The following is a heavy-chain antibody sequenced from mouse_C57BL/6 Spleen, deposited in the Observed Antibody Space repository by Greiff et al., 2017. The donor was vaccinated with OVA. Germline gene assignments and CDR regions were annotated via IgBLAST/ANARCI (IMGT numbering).Heavy chain of an antibody. CDR2: IYPGDGST. Sequence: QVQLQQSGPELVKPGASVKLSCKASGYTFTSYDINWVKQRPGQGLEWIGWIYPGDGSTKYNEKFKGKATLTVDTSSSTAYMELRSLTSEDSAVYCCARGLGQGYFDYWGQGTTLTVSS. CDR1: GYTFTSYD. CDR3: ARGLGQGYFDY. D-gene: IGHD4-1*01. V-gene: IGHV1-85*01. J-gene: IGHJ2*01.